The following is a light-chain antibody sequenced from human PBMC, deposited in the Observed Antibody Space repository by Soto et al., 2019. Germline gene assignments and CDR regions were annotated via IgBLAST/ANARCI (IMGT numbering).Light chain of an antibody. CDR3: QQRSKWPST. CDR1: QSVSSY. J-gene: IGKJ4*01. V-gene: IGKV3-11*01. CDR2: DAS. Sequence: EIVLTQSPVNLSLSPGERATLSCRASQSVSSYLAWYQQKPGQAPRLLIYDASKMATGIPARFSGSGSGTDFTLTISSLEPEDFAVYYCQQRSKWPSTFGGGTKVEIK.